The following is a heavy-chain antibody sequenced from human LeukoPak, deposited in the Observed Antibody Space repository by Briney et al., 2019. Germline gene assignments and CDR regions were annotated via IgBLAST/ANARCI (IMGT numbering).Heavy chain of an antibody. Sequence: GGSLRLSCTVSGFTVSSNSMSWVRQAPGKGLEWVSFIYSDNTHYSDSVKGRFIISRDNSKNTLYLQMNSLRAEDTAVYYCARRAGAYSHPYDYWGQGTLVTVSS. CDR2: IYSDNT. CDR3: ARRAGAYSHPYDY. D-gene: IGHD4/OR15-4a*01. J-gene: IGHJ4*02. CDR1: GFTVSSNS. V-gene: IGHV3-53*01.